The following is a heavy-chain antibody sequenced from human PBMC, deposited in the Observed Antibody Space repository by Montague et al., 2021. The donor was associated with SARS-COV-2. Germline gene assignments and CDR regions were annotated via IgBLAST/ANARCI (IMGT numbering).Heavy chain of an antibody. V-gene: IGHV3-48*03. CDR1: GFTFRTYE. D-gene: IGHD3-10*01. CDR3: TRDGRFGELDY. Sequence: SLRLPCAASGFTFRTYEMNWVRRAPGKGLEWVSYISSSGSTIYYADSVKGRFTISRDNAKNSLYLQMNSLRAEDTAVYYCTRDGRFGELDYWGQGTLVTVST. CDR2: ISSSGSTI. J-gene: IGHJ4*02.